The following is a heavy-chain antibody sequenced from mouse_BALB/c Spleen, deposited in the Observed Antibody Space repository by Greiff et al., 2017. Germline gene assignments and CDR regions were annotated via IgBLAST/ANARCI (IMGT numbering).Heavy chain of an antibody. CDR3: ASRYYYGSGDFDY. CDR2: ISSGGGST. V-gene: IGHV5-12-1*01. Sequence: EVQLVESGGGLVKPGGSLKLSCAASGFAFSSYDMSWVRQTPEKRLEWVAYISSGGGSTYYPDTVKGRFTISRDNAKNTLYLQMSSLTSEDTAMYYCASRYYYGSGDFDYWGQGTTLTVSS. CDR1: GFAFSSYD. J-gene: IGHJ2*01. D-gene: IGHD1-1*01.